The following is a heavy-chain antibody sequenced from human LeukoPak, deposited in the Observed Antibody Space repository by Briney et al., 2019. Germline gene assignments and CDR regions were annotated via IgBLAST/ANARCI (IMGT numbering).Heavy chain of an antibody. Sequence: EPGGSLRLSCAASGFTFSSYAMSWVHQAPGKGLEWVSAISGSGGSTYYADSVKGRFTISRDNSKNTLYLQMNSLRAEDTAVYYCAKGLEIVVVITDYWGQGTLVTVSS. D-gene: IGHD3-22*01. V-gene: IGHV3-23*01. CDR1: GFTFSSYA. CDR3: AKGLEIVVVITDY. J-gene: IGHJ4*02. CDR2: ISGSGGST.